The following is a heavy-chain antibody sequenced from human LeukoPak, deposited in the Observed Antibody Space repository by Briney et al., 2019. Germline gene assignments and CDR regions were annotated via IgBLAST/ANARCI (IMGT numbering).Heavy chain of an antibody. CDR3: ARDHTPGWSGYYPYYYYYMDV. CDR1: GYTFTSYG. J-gene: IGHJ6*03. D-gene: IGHD3-3*01. V-gene: IGHV1-18*01. CDR2: ISAYNGNT. Sequence: ASVKVSCKASGYTFTSYGISWVRQAPGQGLEWMGWISAYNGNTNYAQKLQGRVTMTTDTSTSTAYMELRSLRSDDTALYYCARDHTPGWSGYYPYYYYYMDVWGKGTTVTVSS.